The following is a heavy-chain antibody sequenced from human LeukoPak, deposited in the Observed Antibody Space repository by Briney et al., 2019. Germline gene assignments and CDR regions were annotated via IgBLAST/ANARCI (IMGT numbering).Heavy chain of an antibody. CDR3: ARQSLRAFGGVIVKRGTRIFDY. CDR2: INHSGST. CDR1: GGSFSGYY. V-gene: IGHV4-34*01. J-gene: IGHJ4*02. Sequence: PSETLSLTCAVYGGSFSGYYWSWIRQPPGKGLEWIGEINHSGSTNYNPSLKSRVTTSVDASKNQFSLKLSSVTAADTAVYYCARQSLRAFGGVIVKRGTRIFDYWGQGTLVTVSS. D-gene: IGHD3-16*02.